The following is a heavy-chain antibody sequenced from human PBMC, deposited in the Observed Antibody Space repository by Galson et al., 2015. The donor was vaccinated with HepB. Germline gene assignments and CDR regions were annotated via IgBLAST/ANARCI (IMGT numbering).Heavy chain of an antibody. V-gene: IGHV1-2*02. Sequence: SVKVSCKASGYTFTGYYMHWVRQAPGQGLEWMGWINPNSGGTNYAQKFQGRVTMTRDTSISTAYMELSRLRSDDTAVYYCARDSDLGIWYFDLWGRGTLVTVSS. CDR1: GYTFTGYY. J-gene: IGHJ2*01. CDR3: ARDSDLGIWYFDL. D-gene: IGHD7-27*01. CDR2: INPNSGGT.